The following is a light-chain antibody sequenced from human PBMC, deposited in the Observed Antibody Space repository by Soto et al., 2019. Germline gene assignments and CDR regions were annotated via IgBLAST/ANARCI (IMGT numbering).Light chain of an antibody. CDR3: QQFNTWPPVT. CDR2: GAS. V-gene: IGKV3-15*01. J-gene: IGKJ4*01. CDR1: QSVNTN. Sequence: EIVMTQSPATLSESPGERATLSCRASQSVNTNLAWYQQKPGQGPRLLIYGASTRATGIPARFSGSGSGTEFTLTISSLKSEDFAVYYCQQFNTWPPVTFGGGTKVEIK.